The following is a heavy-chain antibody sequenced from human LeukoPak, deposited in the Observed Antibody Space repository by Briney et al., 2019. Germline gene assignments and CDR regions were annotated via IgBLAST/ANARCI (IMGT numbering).Heavy chain of an antibody. V-gene: IGHV1-24*01. CDR1: GYTLTELS. Sequence: ASVKVSCKVSGYTLTELSMHWVRQAPGKGLEWMGGFDPEDGETIYAQKFQGRVTMTEDTSTDTAYMELSSLRSEDTAVYYCARGLDGYERDWYFDLWGRGTLVTVSS. D-gene: IGHD5-24*01. CDR2: FDPEDGET. J-gene: IGHJ2*01. CDR3: ARGLDGYERDWYFDL.